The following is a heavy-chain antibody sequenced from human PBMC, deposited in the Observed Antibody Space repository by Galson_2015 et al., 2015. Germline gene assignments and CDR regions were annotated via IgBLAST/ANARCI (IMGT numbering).Heavy chain of an antibody. D-gene: IGHD3-10*01. Sequence: CAISGDSVSSNSATWNWIRQSPSRGLEWLGRTFYRSKWYNDYAVSVISRMTVNPDTSKNQFSLQLNSVTPDDTAIYYCARRAYGSGSPWVWGQGTLVTVSS. J-gene: IGHJ4*02. CDR1: GDSVSSNSAT. CDR2: TFYRSKWYN. V-gene: IGHV6-1*01. CDR3: ARRAYGSGSPWV.